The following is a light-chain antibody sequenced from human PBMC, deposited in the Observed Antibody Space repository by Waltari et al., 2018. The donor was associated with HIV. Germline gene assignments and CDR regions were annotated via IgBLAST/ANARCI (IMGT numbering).Light chain of an antibody. V-gene: IGLV2-14*01. CDR2: EVT. J-gene: IGLJ2*01. Sequence: QSALTQPASVSGSPGQSIVLPCTGSSSDIGSYAYVSWYQQYPGPAPKALIYEVTSRPSGTSSRFSGSKSATTAVLAISKLQTDDEADYFCSSYTRRGTVVFGGGTRLTVL. CDR1: SSDIGSYAY. CDR3: SSYTRRGTVV.